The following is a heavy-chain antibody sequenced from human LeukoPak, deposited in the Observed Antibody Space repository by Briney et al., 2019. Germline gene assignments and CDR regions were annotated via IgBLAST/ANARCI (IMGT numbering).Heavy chain of an antibody. V-gene: IGHV3-21*01. J-gene: IGHJ4*02. CDR2: ASPSSSYI. CDR1: GLTFGSYS. CDR3: ARAPPRYGSGSFHFDF. Sequence: PGGSLRLSCAVSGLTFGSYSMNWVRQAPGKGLEWVASASPSSSYIYYADSVKGRFTISRDNAKNSLYLQMHSLRDEDTAVYYCARAPPRYGSGSFHFDFWGQGTLVTVSS. D-gene: IGHD3-10*01.